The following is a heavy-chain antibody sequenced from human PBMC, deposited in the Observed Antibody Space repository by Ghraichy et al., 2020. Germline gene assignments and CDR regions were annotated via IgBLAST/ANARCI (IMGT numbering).Heavy chain of an antibody. V-gene: IGHV1-69*13. Sequence: SVKVSGKASGGTFSSYAISWVRQAPGQGLEWMGGIIPIFGTANYAQKFQGRVTITADESTSTAYMELSSLRSEDTAVYYCARDLADYYDSSGYSRTMDVWGQGTTVTVSS. CDR2: IIPIFGTA. CDR3: ARDLADYYDSSGYSRTMDV. CDR1: GGTFSSYA. D-gene: IGHD3-22*01. J-gene: IGHJ6*02.